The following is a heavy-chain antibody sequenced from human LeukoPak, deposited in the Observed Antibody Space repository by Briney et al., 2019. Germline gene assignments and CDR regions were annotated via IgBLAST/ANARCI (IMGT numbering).Heavy chain of an antibody. J-gene: IGHJ4*02. CDR2: ISSSGSTI. Sequence: GGSLRLSCAASGFTFSSYEMHWVRQAPGKGLEWVSYISSSGSTIYYADSVKGRFTISRDNAKNSLYLQMNSLRAEDTAVYYCARDYTGPGAYCGGDCYFRGFDYWGQGTLVTVSS. V-gene: IGHV3-48*03. D-gene: IGHD2-21*02. CDR3: ARDYTGPGAYCGGDCYFRGFDY. CDR1: GFTFSSYE.